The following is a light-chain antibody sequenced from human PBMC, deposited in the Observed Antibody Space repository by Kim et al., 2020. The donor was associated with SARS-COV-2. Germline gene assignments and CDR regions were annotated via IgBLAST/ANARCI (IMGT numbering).Light chain of an antibody. J-gene: IGKJ2*03. CDR2: GAS. V-gene: IGKV3-20*01. Sequence: LVAAETAPLSCRASQPVTYNYIAWYQQKPGQTPRLLIYGASSRVTGIPDRFSGSGSGTDFTLIISRLEPEDFAVYYCQHYGISPNSFGQGTKLEI. CDR3: QHYGISPNS. CDR1: QPVTYNY.